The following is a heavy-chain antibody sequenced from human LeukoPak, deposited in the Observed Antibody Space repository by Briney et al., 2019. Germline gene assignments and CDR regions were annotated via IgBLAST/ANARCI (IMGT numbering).Heavy chain of an antibody. Sequence: SETLSLTCAVSGGSISSSNWWSWFRQPPGKGLEWIGEIYHSGSTNYNPSLKSRVTISVDKSKNQFSLKLSSVTAADTAVYYCAREGITMVRGVIRKGGYLDYWGQGTLVTVSS. V-gene: IGHV4-4*02. CDR3: AREGITMVRGVIRKGGYLDY. J-gene: IGHJ4*02. D-gene: IGHD3-10*01. CDR1: GGSISSSNW. CDR2: IYHSGST.